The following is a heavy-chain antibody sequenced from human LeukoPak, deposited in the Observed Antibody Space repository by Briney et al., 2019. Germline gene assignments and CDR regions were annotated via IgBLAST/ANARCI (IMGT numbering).Heavy chain of an antibody. D-gene: IGHD1-26*01. CDR3: ARGKEWGSGSYYSPFDY. V-gene: IGHV4-59*01. CDR2: IYYSGST. J-gene: IGHJ4*02. Sequence: PSETLSLTCTVSGGSISSYYWSWIRQPPGKGLEWIGYIYYSGSTNYNPSLKSRVTISVDTSKNQFSLKLSSVTAADTAVYYCARGKEWGSGSYYSPFDYWGQGTLVTVSS. CDR1: GGSISSYY.